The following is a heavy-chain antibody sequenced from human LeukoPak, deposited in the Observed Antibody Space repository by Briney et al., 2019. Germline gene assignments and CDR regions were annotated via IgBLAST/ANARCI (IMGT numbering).Heavy chain of an antibody. CDR1: GFTFSSYW. D-gene: IGHD4-17*01. J-gene: IGHJ4*02. CDR3: ARWETTVTTLDY. CDR2: INSDGSST. V-gene: IGHV3-74*01. Sequence: PGGSLRLSCAASGFTFSSYWMHRVRQAPGKGLVWVSRINSDGSSTTYAGSVKGRFTISRDNAKNTLYLQMNSLRAEDTAVYYCARWETTVTTLDYWGQGTLVTVSS.